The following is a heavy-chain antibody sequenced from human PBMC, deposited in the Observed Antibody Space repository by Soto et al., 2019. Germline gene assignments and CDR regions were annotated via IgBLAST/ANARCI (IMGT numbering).Heavy chain of an antibody. V-gene: IGHV3-30-3*01. CDR2: ISYDGSNK. CDR1: GFTFSSYA. D-gene: IGHD2-15*01. CDR3: ASDPTHYTPGYCSGGSCYNWFDP. Sequence: GGSLRLSCAASGFTFSSYAMHWVRQAPGKGLEWVAVISYDGSNKYYADSVKGRFTISRDNSKNTLYLQMNSLRAEDTAVCYCASDPTHYTPGYCSGGSCYNWFDPWGQGTLVTVSS. J-gene: IGHJ5*02.